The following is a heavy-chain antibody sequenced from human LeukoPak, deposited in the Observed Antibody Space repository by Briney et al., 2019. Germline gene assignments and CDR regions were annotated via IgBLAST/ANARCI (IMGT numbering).Heavy chain of an antibody. CDR3: ARDYYDILTGYFNYYYYGMDV. CDR2: IIPIFGTA. D-gene: IGHD3-9*01. CDR1: GGTFSSYA. V-gene: IGHV1-69*06. J-gene: IGHJ6*04. Sequence: ASVKVSCKASGGTFSSYAISWVRQAPGQGLGWMGGIIPIFGTANYAQKFQGRVTITADKSTSTAYMELSSLRSEDTAVYYCARDYYDILTGYFNYYYYGMDVWGKGTTVTVSS.